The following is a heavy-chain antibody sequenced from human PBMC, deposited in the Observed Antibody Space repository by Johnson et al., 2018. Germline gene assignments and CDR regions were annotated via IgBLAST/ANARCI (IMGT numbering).Heavy chain of an antibody. Sequence: QVQLVQSGGGLVQPGGSLRLSCAASGFTFSSYGMHWVRQAPGKGLEWVAVISYDGSNKYYADSVKGRFTISRDNSKNALYLQMNSLGAGDTAVYYCARGVGYSSSWPDAFDIWGQGTMVTVYS. CDR3: ARGVGYSSSWPDAFDI. J-gene: IGHJ3*02. CDR2: ISYDGSNK. CDR1: GFTFSSYG. D-gene: IGHD6-13*01. V-gene: IGHV3-30*03.